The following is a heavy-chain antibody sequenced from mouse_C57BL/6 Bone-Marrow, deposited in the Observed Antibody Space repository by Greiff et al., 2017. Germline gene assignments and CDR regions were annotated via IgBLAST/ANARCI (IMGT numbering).Heavy chain of an antibody. CDR2: INPSTGGT. Sequence: EVQLQQSGPELVKPGASVKISCKASGYSFTGYYMNWVKQSPEKSLEWIGEINPSTGGTTYNQKFKAKATLTVDKSSSTAYMQLKSLTSEDSAVYYCARGYYGSSWFAYGGQGTLVTVSA. CDR1: GYSFTGYY. V-gene: IGHV1-42*01. D-gene: IGHD1-1*01. J-gene: IGHJ3*01. CDR3: ARGYYGSSWFAY.